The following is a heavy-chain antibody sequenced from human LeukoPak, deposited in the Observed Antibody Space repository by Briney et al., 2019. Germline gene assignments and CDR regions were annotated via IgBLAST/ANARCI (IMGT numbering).Heavy chain of an antibody. V-gene: IGHV3-23*01. D-gene: IGHD2-2*01. J-gene: IGHJ4*02. CDR1: GFTFSSYS. Sequence: GGSLRLSCAASGFTFSSYSMNWVRQAPGKGLEWVSAISGSGGSTYYADSVKGRFTISRDNSKNTLYLQMNSLRAEDTAVYYCAKVLARYCSSTSCYPDYWGQGTLVTVSS. CDR2: ISGSGGST. CDR3: AKVLARYCSSTSCYPDY.